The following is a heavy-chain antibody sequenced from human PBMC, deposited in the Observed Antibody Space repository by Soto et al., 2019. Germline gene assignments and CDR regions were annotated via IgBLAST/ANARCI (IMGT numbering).Heavy chain of an antibody. V-gene: IGHV4-59*01. CDR3: ARGRRITQGPYFDY. J-gene: IGHJ4*02. CDR1: GCSISSYY. Sequence: PSETLSLTCTVSGCSISSYYWSWIRQPPGKGLEWIGYIYYSGSTNYNPSLKSRVTISVDTSKNQFSLKLSSVTAADTAVYYCARGRRITQGPYFDYWGQGTLVTVSS. CDR2: IYYSGST. D-gene: IGHD3-10*01.